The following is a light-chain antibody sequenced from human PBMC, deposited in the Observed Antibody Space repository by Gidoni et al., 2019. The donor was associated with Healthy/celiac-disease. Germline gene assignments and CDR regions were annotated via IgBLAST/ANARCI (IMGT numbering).Light chain of an antibody. CDR3: CSYAGLVV. CDR1: SSDVGSYNL. J-gene: IGLJ2*01. Sequence: QSALTQPASVSGSPGQSLTISCTGTSSDVGSYNLVSWYQQHPGKAPKLMIYEGSKRPSGVSNRFSGSKSGNTASLTIAGLQAEDEADYYCCSYAGLVVFGGGTKLTVL. CDR2: EGS. V-gene: IGLV2-23*01.